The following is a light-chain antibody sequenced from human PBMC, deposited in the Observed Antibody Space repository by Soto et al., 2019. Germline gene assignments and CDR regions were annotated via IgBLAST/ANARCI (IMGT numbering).Light chain of an antibody. CDR1: QDIAGY. CDR3: QQAYSFPIT. V-gene: IGKV1D-12*01. J-gene: IGKJ5*01. Sequence: DIQVTKSPSSVSASVGHRVTITCRASQDIAGYLAWYQHKPGRTPELLIHGASRLQSGVPARFSGSRSGTDFTLSINRLKPADLSTDYCQQAYSFPITFGQATRLEIK. CDR2: GAS.